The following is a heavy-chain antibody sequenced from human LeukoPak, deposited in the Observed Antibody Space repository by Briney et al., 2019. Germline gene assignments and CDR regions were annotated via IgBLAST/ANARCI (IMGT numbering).Heavy chain of an antibody. V-gene: IGHV3-23*01. Sequence: PGGSLRLSCAASGLTFSSYAMSWVRQAPGKGLEWVSAISGSGGSTYYADSVKGRFTISRDNSKNTLYLQMNSLRAEDTAVYYCADSSSWWAGAFDIWGQGTMVTVSS. D-gene: IGHD6-13*01. J-gene: IGHJ3*02. CDR3: ADSSSWWAGAFDI. CDR1: GLTFSSYA. CDR2: ISGSGGST.